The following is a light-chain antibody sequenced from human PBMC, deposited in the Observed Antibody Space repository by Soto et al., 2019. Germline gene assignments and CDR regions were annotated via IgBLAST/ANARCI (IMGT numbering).Light chain of an antibody. V-gene: IGKV3-15*01. CDR1: QYVSSN. J-gene: IGKJ2*01. Sequence: EIVMTQSPATLSVSPGERATLSCRASQYVSSNLARYQQKPGQAPRLLIYGASTRATGFPARFSGSGSGTEFTLTISGLQSEDFAVYFCQQYNIWPRTFGQGTNLEI. CDR2: GAS. CDR3: QQYNIWPRT.